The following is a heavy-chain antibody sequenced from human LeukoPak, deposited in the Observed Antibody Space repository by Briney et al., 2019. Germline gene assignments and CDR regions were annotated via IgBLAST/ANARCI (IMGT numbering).Heavy chain of an antibody. J-gene: IGHJ4*02. CDR3: ARGELLWFGELFAFDY. V-gene: IGHV3-21*01. CDR2: ISSSSSYI. D-gene: IGHD3-10*01. CDR1: GFTFSSYS. Sequence: RTGGSLRLSCAASGFTFSSYSMNWVRQAPGKGLEWVSSISSSSSYIYYADSVKGRFTISRDNAKNSLYLQMNSLRAEDTAVYYCARGELLWFGELFAFDYWGQGTLVTVSS.